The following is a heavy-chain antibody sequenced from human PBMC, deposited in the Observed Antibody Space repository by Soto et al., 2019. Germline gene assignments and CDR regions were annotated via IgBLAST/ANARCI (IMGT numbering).Heavy chain of an antibody. CDR2: IYYTGST. CDR3: TRVGGYYGDYPNFDY. V-gene: IGHV4-59*01. D-gene: IGHD4-17*01. J-gene: IGHJ4*02. CDR1: GSSISPFY. Sequence: SETLSLTCTVSGSSISPFYWSWIRQPPGKGLEWIGYIYYTGSTKYNPSLKSRVTLSLGTSRNQLSLKLSSVTAADTAVYFCTRVGGYYGDYPNFDYWGPGTLGTVSS.